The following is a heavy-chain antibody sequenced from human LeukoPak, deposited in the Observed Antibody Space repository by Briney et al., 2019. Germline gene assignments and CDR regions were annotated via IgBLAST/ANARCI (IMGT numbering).Heavy chain of an antibody. CDR3: TRISGSSSGPFDY. CDR2: IKIKTDGGTI. Sequence: GGSLRLSCAASGFTFSNAWMSWVRQAPGKGLEWVGRIKIKTDGGTIEYGAPVKGRFTISRDDSKNTLYLQMNTLETEDTGVYYCTRISGSSSGPFDYWGQGSLVTVSS. CDR1: GFTFSNAW. V-gene: IGHV3-15*01. J-gene: IGHJ4*02. D-gene: IGHD1-26*01.